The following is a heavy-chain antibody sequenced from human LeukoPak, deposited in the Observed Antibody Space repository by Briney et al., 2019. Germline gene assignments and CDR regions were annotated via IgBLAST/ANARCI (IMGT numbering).Heavy chain of an antibody. D-gene: IGHD6-13*01. CDR1: GYTFTSYG. Sequence: ASVKVSCKASGYTFTSYGISWVRQAPGQGLEWMGWISAYNGNTNYAQKLQGRVTMTTDTSTSTAYMELRSLRSDDTAVYYCARDSKRSSRIAAAGTGQDYWGQGTLVTVSS. CDR3: ARDSKRSSRIAAAGTGQDY. J-gene: IGHJ4*02. V-gene: IGHV1-18*01. CDR2: ISAYNGNT.